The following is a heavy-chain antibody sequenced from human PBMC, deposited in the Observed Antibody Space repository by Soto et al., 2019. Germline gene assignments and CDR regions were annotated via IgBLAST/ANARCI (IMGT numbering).Heavy chain of an antibody. V-gene: IGHV1-2*02. CDR1: GYTFTGYY. D-gene: IGHD3-3*01. J-gene: IGHJ6*02. CDR3: ARDREYYDFWSGYYSFYCYGMDV. Sequence: ASVKVSCKASGYTFTGYYMHWVRQAPGQGLEWMGWINPNSGGTNYAQKFQGRVTMTRDTSISTAYMELSRLRSDDTAVYYCARDREYYDFWSGYYSFYCYGMDVWGQGTTVTVSS. CDR2: INPNSGGT.